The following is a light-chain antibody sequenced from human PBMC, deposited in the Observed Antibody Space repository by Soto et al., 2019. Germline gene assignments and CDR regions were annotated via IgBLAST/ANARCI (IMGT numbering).Light chain of an antibody. Sequence: DIQMTQSPSTLSASVGDRVTITCRASQNINSWLAWHQQKPGTAPKLLIYDASRLESGVPSRFSGSGSGTEFTLTISSLQPDDFATYYCQQYNNYLYTFGQGT. CDR1: QNINSW. CDR3: QQYNNYLYT. CDR2: DAS. V-gene: IGKV1-5*01. J-gene: IGKJ2*01.